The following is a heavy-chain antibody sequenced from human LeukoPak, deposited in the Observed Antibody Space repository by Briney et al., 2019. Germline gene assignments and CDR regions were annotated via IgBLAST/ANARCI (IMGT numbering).Heavy chain of an antibody. CDR1: GFTFSSYS. J-gene: IGHJ5*02. Sequence: SGGSLRLSCAASGFTFSSYSMNWVRQAPGKGMEWVSYIIISISYIYYADSVKGRFTISRHNSKNILYLQMNSLRAEDTAVYYCAKEEAPYSSGGFDPWGQGTLVTVSS. D-gene: IGHD6-19*01. CDR2: IIISISYI. V-gene: IGHV3-21*04. CDR3: AKEEAPYSSGGFDP.